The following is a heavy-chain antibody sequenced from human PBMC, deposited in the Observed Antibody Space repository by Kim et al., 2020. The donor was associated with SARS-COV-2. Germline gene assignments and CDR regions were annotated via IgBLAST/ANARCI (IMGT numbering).Heavy chain of an antibody. CDR1: GYTFGIYH. V-gene: IGHV1-46*01. Sequence: ASVKVSCKTSGYTFGIYHIQWLRQAPGQGFEWMGIINPTDGKTTYAQRFQGRLTVTRDTATSTVYMELSSLKSEDTAIYYCAREVWRSRNGLDVWGQGTT. CDR2: INPTDGKT. CDR3: AREVWRSRNGLDV. J-gene: IGHJ6*02.